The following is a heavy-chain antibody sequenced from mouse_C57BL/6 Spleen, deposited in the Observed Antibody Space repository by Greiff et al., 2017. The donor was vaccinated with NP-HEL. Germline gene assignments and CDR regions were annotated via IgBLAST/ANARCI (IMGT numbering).Heavy chain of an antibody. CDR3: ARDPSTPYFDY. CDR1: GYSITSGYY. J-gene: IGHJ2*01. V-gene: IGHV3-6*01. Sequence: VQLKQSGPGLVKPSQSLSLTCSVTGYSITSGYYWNWIRQFPGNKLEWMGYISYDGSNNYNPSLKNRIPITRDTSKNQFFLKLNSVTTEDTATYYCARDPSTPYFDYWGQGTTLTVSS. D-gene: IGHD6-1*01. CDR2: ISYDGSN.